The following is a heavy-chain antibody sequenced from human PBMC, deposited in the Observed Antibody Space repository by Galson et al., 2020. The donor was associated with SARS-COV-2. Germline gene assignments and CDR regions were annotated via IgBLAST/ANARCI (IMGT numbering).Heavy chain of an antibody. CDR1: GGSISTTSYF. Sequence: SETLSLTCTVSGGSISTTSYFWGWIRQPPGKGLEWVGTIYYSGTTYYNPSLRSRVTISVDTSTNQFSLKLNSVTAADTAVYYCARRGGTVTTQRLERWGRGTRGTVAA. J-gene: IGHJ2*01. D-gene: IGHD4-17*01. CDR3: ARRGGTVTTQRLER. CDR2: IYYSGTT. V-gene: IGHV4-39*01.